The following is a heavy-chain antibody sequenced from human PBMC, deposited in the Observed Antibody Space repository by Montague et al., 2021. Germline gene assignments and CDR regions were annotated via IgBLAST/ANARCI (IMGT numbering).Heavy chain of an antibody. Sequence: SLRLSCAASGFVFSSYWMTWVRRAPGKGLEWVANIKQDGFEKYYVESVRGRFTISRDNDKDSLYLQMSSLGVEDTAMYYCAKGGTTAMTPSSAWGHGTLVTVSS. V-gene: IGHV3-7*01. CDR2: IKQDGFEK. D-gene: IGHD4-17*01. CDR1: GFVFSSYW. J-gene: IGHJ5*01. CDR3: AKGGTTAMTPSSA.